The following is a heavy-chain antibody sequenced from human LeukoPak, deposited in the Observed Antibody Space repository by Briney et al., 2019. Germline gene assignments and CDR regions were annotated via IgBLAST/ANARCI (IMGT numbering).Heavy chain of an antibody. J-gene: IGHJ4*02. Sequence: GRSLRLSCAASGFTLSSYAMHWVRQAPGKGLEWVAVISYDGSNKYYADSVKGRFTISRDNSKNTLYLQMNSLRAEDTAVYYCARVIRYFDWLPLDYWAQGTLVTVSS. CDR3: ARVIRYFDWLPLDY. CDR1: GFTLSSYA. V-gene: IGHV3-30-3*01. CDR2: ISYDGSNK. D-gene: IGHD3-9*01.